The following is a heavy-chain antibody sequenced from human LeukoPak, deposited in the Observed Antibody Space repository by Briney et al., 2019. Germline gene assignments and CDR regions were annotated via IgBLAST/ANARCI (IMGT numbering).Heavy chain of an antibody. Sequence: HGESLKISCKGSGYGFTSYWIGWVRQMPGKGLEWMGIIHPGDSDTRYSPSFQGQVTISADKSISTAYLQWSSLKASDTAMYYCARQEYYYDSIGYHYPDYWGQGNLVTVSS. CDR2: IHPGDSDT. CDR3: ARQEYYYDSIGYHYPDY. J-gene: IGHJ4*02. V-gene: IGHV5-51*01. D-gene: IGHD3-22*01. CDR1: GYGFTSYW.